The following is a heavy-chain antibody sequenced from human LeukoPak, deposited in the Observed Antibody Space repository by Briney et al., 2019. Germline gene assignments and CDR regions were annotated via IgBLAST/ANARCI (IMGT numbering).Heavy chain of an antibody. CDR2: SNPNSGGT. V-gene: IGHV1-2*02. D-gene: IGHD1-14*01. Sequence: ASVKVSCKASVYTFTGYYMHWVRQAPGQERDWMGWSNPNSGGTNYAQKFQGRVTLTRDTSISTAYMELSRLRSADTAVYYCARKPVLAGDYYYYGMDVWGQGTTVTVSS. CDR3: ARKPVLAGDYYYYGMDV. CDR1: VYTFTGYY. J-gene: IGHJ6*02.